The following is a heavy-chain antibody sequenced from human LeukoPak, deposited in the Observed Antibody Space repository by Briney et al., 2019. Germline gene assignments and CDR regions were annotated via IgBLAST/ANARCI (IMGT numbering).Heavy chain of an antibody. CDR1: GFTFSSYA. J-gene: IGHJ4*02. Sequence: GSLRLSCAASGFTFSSYAMSWVRQATGQGLEWVSALSDSCGSPYYADSGKGRFTISSDNSKNTLYLKMNSLRAEDTAVYYCAKQDIRSSAWYDWGQGTLVTVSS. CDR3: AKQDIRSSAWYD. V-gene: IGHV3-23*01. CDR2: LSDSCGSP. D-gene: IGHD6-19*01.